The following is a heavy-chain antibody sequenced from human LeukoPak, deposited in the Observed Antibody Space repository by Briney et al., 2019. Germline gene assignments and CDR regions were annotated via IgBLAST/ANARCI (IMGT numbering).Heavy chain of an antibody. V-gene: IGHV3-11*06. D-gene: IGHD2-2*01. CDR2: ISSGSPYI. CDR1: GFTLSDYY. CDR3: ARVGRYCSTTGCDYYYGMDV. J-gene: IGHJ6*02. Sequence: GGSLRLSCAASGFTLSDYYMSWIRQAAGKGLEWVSYISSGSPYINDADSVKGRFTISRDNAKSSLYLRMSSLRAEDTAVYYCARVGRYCSTTGCDYYYGMDVWGQGTTVTVSS.